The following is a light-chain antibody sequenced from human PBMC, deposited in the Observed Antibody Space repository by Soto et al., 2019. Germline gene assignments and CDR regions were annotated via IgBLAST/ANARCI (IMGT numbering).Light chain of an antibody. CDR2: AAS. J-gene: IGKJ1*01. CDR3: LQDYNYPRT. Sequence: AIQMTQSPSSLSASIGDRVTITCRASRGIRTDLGWYQQKPGKAPKLLIYAASSLQSGVPSRFSGSGSGTDFTLTISSLQPEDFATYYCLQDYNYPRTFGQGTKVEIK. V-gene: IGKV1-6*01. CDR1: RGIRTD.